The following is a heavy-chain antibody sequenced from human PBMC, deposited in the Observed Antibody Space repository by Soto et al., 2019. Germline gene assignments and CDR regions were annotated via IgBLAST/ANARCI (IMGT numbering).Heavy chain of an antibody. CDR1: GGSISSSSYY. D-gene: IGHD3-3*01. V-gene: IGHV4-39*01. J-gene: IGHJ4*02. Sequence: QLQLQESGPGLVKPSETLSLTCTVSGGSISSSSYYWGWIRQPPGKGLEWIGSIYYSGSTYYNPSLKSRVTLSVETSKNQFFVKLSSVTAADTAVYYCARHDLVMSGYYFDYWSQGTLVTVSS. CDR2: IYYSGST. CDR3: ARHDLVMSGYYFDY.